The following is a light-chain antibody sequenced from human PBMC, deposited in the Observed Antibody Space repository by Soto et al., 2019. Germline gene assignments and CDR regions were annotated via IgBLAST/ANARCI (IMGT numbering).Light chain of an antibody. Sequence: QSVLTQPPSASGTPGQRVTISCSGSTSNIGTNTVNWFQHLPGSAPKLLIYTNVQRPSGVPDRFSGSRSGTSASLAISGLQSEDEADYYCATWDDSVYVFGTGTKLTVL. J-gene: IGLJ1*01. CDR1: TSNIGTNT. CDR2: TNV. CDR3: ATWDDSVYV. V-gene: IGLV1-44*01.